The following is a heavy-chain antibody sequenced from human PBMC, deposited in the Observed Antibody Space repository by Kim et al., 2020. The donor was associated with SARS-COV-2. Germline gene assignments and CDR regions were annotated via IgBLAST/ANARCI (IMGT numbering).Heavy chain of an antibody. J-gene: IGHJ5*01. CDR3: AKHWVGYAACPDS. CDR2: ISGTTGNT. Sequence: GGSLRLSCAASGFSFSSYAMSWVRQAPGKGLEWVSTISGTTGNTYYADSVKGRFTISRDNFKDTLSLQMSRMRADDTALYYCAKHWVGYAACPDSWGQGTLVTVSS. D-gene: IGHD3-16*01. V-gene: IGHV3-23*01. CDR1: GFSFSSYA.